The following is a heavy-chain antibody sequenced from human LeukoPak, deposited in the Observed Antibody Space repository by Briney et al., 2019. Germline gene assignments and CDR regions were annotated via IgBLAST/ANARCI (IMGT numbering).Heavy chain of an antibody. J-gene: IGHJ6*02. CDR1: GGSISSGSYW. Sequence: PSETLSLTCTVSGGSISSGSYWWSWIRQHPEKGLEWIGYLYYSGNTYYNPSLKSRVSISVDTSKNQLSLTLTSVTAADTAVYYCARGRRSSSPYHCNAMDVWGQGTTVTVSS. CDR2: LYYSGNT. D-gene: IGHD2-15*01. V-gene: IGHV4-31*03. CDR3: ARGRRSSSPYHCNAMDV.